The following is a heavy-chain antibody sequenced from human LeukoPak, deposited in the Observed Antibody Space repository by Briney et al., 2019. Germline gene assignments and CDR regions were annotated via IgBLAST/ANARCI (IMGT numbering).Heavy chain of an antibody. V-gene: IGHV3-21*01. Sequence: WGSLRLSCAASGFTFSRYSMNWVCQAPGKGLEWVSSISSSSTYIYYADSVKGRFTISRDNAENSLYLQMNSLRAEDTAVYYCARDYDSSGQNDYWGQGTLASVSS. CDR2: ISSSSTYI. CDR1: GFTFSRYS. D-gene: IGHD3-22*01. J-gene: IGHJ4*02. CDR3: ARDYDSSGQNDY.